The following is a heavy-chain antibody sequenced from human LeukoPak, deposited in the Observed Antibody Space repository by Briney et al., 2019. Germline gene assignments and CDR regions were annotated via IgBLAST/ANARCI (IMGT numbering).Heavy chain of an antibody. CDR3: ARSGVLRPVYYYYMDV. CDR2: IYTSGST. Sequence: PSETLSLTCTVSGGSISSYYWSWIRQPAGKGLGWIGRIYTSGSTNYNPSLKSRVTISVDKSKNQFSLKLSSVTAADTAVYYCARSGVLRPVYYYYMDVWGKGTTVTVSS. CDR1: GGSISSYY. J-gene: IGHJ6*03. V-gene: IGHV4-4*07. D-gene: IGHD3-10*01.